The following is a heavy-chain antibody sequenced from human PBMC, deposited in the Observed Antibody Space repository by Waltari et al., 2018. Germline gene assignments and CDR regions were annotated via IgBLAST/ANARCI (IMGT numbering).Heavy chain of an antibody. V-gene: IGHV1-24*01. CDR3: ATPPYYYDSSGYYFDY. J-gene: IGHJ4*02. Sequence: QVQLVQSGAEVKKPGASVKVSCKVSGYTLTELSMHWVRQAPGKGLEWMGGFDPEDGETIYARKFQGRVTMTEDTSTDTAYMELSSLRSEDTAVYYCATPPYYYDSSGYYFDYWGQGTLVTVSS. D-gene: IGHD3-22*01. CDR2: FDPEDGET. CDR1: GYTLTELS.